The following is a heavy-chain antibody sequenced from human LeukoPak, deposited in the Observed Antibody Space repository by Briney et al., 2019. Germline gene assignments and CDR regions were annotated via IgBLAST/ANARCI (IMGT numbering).Heavy chain of an antibody. J-gene: IGHJ3*02. V-gene: IGHV3-21*01. CDR1: GFTFSSYS. CDR3: ARDLGYCSSTSCHQSPDAFDI. Sequence: NPGGSLRLSCAASGFTFSSYSMNWVRQAPGKGLEWVSSISSSSSYIYYADSVKGRFTISRDNAENSLYLQMNSLRAEDTAVYYCARDLGYCSSTSCHQSPDAFDIWGQGTMVTVSS. CDR2: ISSSSSYI. D-gene: IGHD2-2*01.